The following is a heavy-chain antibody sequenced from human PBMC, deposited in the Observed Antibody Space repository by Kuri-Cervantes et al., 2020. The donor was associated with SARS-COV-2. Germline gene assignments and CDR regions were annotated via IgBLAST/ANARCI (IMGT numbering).Heavy chain of an antibody. CDR1: GGTFSSYT. D-gene: IGHD3-9*01. V-gene: IGHV1-69*06. J-gene: IGHJ6*02. CDR3: ARDEDYDNYYYYGMDV. CDR2: IIPIFGTA. Sequence: SVKVSCKASGGTFSSYTISWVRQAPGQGLEWMGGIIPIFGTANYAQKFQGRVTITADKSTSTAYMELSSLRSEDTAVYYCARDEDYDNYYYYGMDVCGQAITTVSS.